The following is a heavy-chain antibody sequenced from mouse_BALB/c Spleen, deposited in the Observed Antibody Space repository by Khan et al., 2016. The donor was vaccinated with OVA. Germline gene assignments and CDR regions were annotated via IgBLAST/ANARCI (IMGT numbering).Heavy chain of an antibody. V-gene: IGHV1-20*02. Sequence: EVQLQQSGPELVKPGASVKISCKASGYSFTGYFMNWVMQSHGKSLEWIGRINPHIGETFYNQKFKGKATLTVDESSNIAHMELRSLASEDSAVYYCTRIDRSDFDYWGQGTTLTVSS. CDR3: TRIDRSDFDY. D-gene: IGHD1-1*01. CDR1: GYSFTGYF. J-gene: IGHJ2*01. CDR2: INPHIGET.